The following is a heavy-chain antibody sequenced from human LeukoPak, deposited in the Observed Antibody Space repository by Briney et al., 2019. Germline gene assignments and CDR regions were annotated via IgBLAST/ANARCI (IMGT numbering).Heavy chain of an antibody. V-gene: IGHV3-7*01. CDR1: GFTFSDYY. D-gene: IGHD3-22*01. J-gene: IGHJ4*02. CDR2: IKQDGSEK. Sequence: GGSLRLSCVASGFTFSDYYMSWVRQPPGKGLEWVANIKQDGSEKYYVDSVKGRFTISRDNSKNTLYLQMGSLRAEDMAVYYCARGGVYYDSSGFDYWGQGTLVTVSS. CDR3: ARGGVYYDSSGFDY.